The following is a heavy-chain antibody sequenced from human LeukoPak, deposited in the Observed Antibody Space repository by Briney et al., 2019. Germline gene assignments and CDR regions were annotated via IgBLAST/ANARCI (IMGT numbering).Heavy chain of an antibody. J-gene: IGHJ3*02. CDR2: IYYSGST. CDR3: ARLVVVVAAMGCDAFDI. V-gene: IGHV4-38-2*02. CDR1: GYSISSGYY. Sequence: PSETLSLTCTVSGYSISSGYYWGWIRQPPGKGLEWIGSIYYSGSTYYNPSLKSRVTISVDTSKNQFSLKLSSVTAADTAVYYCARLVVVVAAMGCDAFDIWGQGTMVTVSS. D-gene: IGHD2-15*01.